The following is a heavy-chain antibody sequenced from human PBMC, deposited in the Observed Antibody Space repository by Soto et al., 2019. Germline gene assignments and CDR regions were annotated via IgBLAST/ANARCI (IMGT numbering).Heavy chain of an antibody. CDR2: IYYSGST. V-gene: IGHV4-59*01. CDR1: GGSISSYY. D-gene: IGHD3-10*01. Sequence: NPSETLSLTCTVSGGSISSYYWSWIRQPPGKGLEWIGYIYYSGSTNYNPSLKSRVTISVDTSKNQFSLKLSSVTAADTAVYYCARGVRLNYYGSGSYYTTNWFDPWGQGTLVTVSS. J-gene: IGHJ5*02. CDR3: ARGVRLNYYGSGSYYTTNWFDP.